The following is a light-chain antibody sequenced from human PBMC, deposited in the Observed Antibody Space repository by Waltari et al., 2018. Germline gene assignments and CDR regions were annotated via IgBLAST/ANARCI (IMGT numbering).Light chain of an antibody. CDR3: SAYATGITPYV. J-gene: IGLJ1*01. Sequence: QSALTQPASVSGPPGQSNTISCTATSSDVGGYNHVSWYQQHPGKAPKLIIYDVSSLPSGFSNRVVGAKSGNTASLTISGLQADDEAVYFCSAYATGITPYVFGTGTKVTVL. CDR1: SSDVGGYNH. CDR2: DVS. V-gene: IGLV2-14*03.